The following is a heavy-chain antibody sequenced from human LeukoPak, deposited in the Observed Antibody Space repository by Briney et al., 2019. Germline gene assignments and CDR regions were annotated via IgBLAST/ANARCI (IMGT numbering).Heavy chain of an antibody. Sequence: SETLSLTCTVSGGSISSGGYYWSWIRQHPGTGLEWIGYIYYSGSTYYNPSLKSRVTISVDTSKNQFSLKLSSVTAADTAVYYCARGVGGYDSSGYYAYFDYWGQGTLVTVSS. CDR3: ARGVGGYDSSGYYAYFDY. CDR2: IYYSGST. V-gene: IGHV4-31*03. CDR1: GGSISSGGYY. D-gene: IGHD3-22*01. J-gene: IGHJ4*02.